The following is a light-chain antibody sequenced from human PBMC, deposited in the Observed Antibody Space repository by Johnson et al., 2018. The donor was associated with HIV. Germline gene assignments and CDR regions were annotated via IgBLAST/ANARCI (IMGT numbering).Light chain of an antibody. Sequence: QSVLTQPPSVSAAPGQKVTISCSGSSSNIGNNYVSWYQHLPGTAPKLLIYDNHKRPSGIPARFSGSKSTTSATLGITGLQTGDEADYYCGTWDNSLSAYVFGTGTKVTVL. CDR2: DNH. CDR3: GTWDNSLSAYV. V-gene: IGLV1-51*01. CDR1: SSNIGNNY. J-gene: IGLJ1*01.